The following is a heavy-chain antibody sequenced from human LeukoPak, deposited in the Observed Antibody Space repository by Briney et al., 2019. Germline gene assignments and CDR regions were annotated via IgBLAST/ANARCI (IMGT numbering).Heavy chain of an antibody. CDR2: IKQDGSEK. D-gene: IGHD6-19*01. Sequence: PRGSLRLSCAASGSTSSSNSMSGVRQAPGKGLDWVANIKQDGSEKYYVDSVKGRFTISRDNAKNSLYLQMNSLRAEDTAVYYCARAPAVAGTTAEYFQHWGQGTLVTVSS. V-gene: IGHV3-7*01. CDR3: ARAPAVAGTTAEYFQH. J-gene: IGHJ1*01. CDR1: GSTSSSNS.